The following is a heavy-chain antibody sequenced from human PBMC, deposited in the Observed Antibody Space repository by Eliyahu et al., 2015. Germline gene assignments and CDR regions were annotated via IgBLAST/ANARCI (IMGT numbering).Heavy chain of an antibody. Sequence: QVPLVQSGAEVKKPGAXXKVSCKASGYTXTSYGITWVRQAPGXXLEWMGWISTYNGXTNYAQKLQGRVTMTTDTSTRTAYMELRSLRSDDTAVYYCARDLGGEKGDYWGQGTLVTVSS. CDR1: GYTXTSYG. D-gene: IGHD1-26*01. V-gene: IGHV1-18*01. CDR3: ARDLGGEKGDY. CDR2: ISTYNGXT. J-gene: IGHJ4*02.